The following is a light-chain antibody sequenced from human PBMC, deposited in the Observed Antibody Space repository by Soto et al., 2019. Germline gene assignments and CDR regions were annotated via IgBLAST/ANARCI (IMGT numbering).Light chain of an antibody. CDR1: QSVGTN. CDR2: GAS. CDR3: QEYNNWPPWT. J-gene: IGKJ1*01. V-gene: IGKV3-15*01. Sequence: EIVVTQSPATLSVSPGERATLSCRASQSVGTNLAWYQQRPGQAPRLLLYGASTRATGIPARFSGSGSGTGFTLTITSLQSEDFAVYYGQEYNNWPPWTFGQGTKVDIK.